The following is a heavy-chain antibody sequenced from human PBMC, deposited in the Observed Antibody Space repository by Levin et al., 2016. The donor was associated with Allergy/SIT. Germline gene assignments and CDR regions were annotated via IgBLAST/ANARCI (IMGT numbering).Heavy chain of an antibody. CDR3: ARVLRGVIRKGFDY. V-gene: IGHV1-8*01. D-gene: IGHD3-10*01. CDR2: MNPDSGNT. J-gene: IGHJ4*02. CDR1: GYTFTSYD. Sequence: ASVKVSCKASGYTFTSYDINWVRQATGQGLEWMGWMNPDSGNTGYVQKFQGRVTMTRDTSINTAYMELSSLRFEDTAVYYCARVLRGVIRKGFDYWGQGTLVTVSS.